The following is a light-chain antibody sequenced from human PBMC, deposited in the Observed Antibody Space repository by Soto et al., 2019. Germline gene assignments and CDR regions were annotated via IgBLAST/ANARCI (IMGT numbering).Light chain of an antibody. J-gene: IGKJ1*01. V-gene: IGKV3-15*01. Sequence: EMVMTQSPATLSVSPGERATLSCSASQSVSRNLAWYQQKPGQAPRILRYGASTRATGVPARFSGSGSGTEFTLTISSLQSEDFAVYHCQHYNSWPRAFGQGTKVESK. CDR2: GAS. CDR3: QHYNSWPRA. CDR1: QSVSRN.